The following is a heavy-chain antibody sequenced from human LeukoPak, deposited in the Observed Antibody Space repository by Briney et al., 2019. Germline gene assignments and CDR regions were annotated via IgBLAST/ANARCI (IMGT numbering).Heavy chain of an antibody. CDR2: IYPGDSDT. CDR3: ARHTMGAPVAFDI. J-gene: IGHJ3*02. CDR1: GYSFTSYW. Sequence: GESLKISCKGSGYSFTSYWIGWVRQRPGKGLEWMGIIYPGDSDTRYSTSFQGQVTISADKSISTAYLQWSSLKASDTAMYYCARHTMGAPVAFDIWGQGTMVTVSS. D-gene: IGHD1-26*01. V-gene: IGHV5-51*01.